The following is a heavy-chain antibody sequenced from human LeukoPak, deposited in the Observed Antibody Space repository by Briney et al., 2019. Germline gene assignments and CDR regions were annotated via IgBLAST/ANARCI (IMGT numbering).Heavy chain of an antibody. CDR1: GYTFTSYD. CDR2: MNPNSGNT. CDR3: ARDRSPVAPEAFDI. D-gene: IGHD6-19*01. V-gene: IGHV1-18*01. Sequence: GASVKVSCKASGYTFTSYDINWVRQATGQGLEWMGWMNPNSGNTNYAQKLQGRVTMTTDTSTSTAYMELRSLRSDDTAVYYCARDRSPVAPEAFDIWGQGTMVTVSS. J-gene: IGHJ3*02.